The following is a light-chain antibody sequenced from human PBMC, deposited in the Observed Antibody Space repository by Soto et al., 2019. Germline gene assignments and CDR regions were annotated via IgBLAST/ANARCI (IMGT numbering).Light chain of an antibody. J-gene: IGLJ1*01. V-gene: IGLV1-51*01. Sequence: QSVLTQPPSVSAAPGQKVTISCSGSNSNVGNNSVSWYQQLPRTAPKLLIYDNYKRPSGIPDRFSGSKSGSSATLAITALQTGDEADYYCGTWDTSLCAEVFGPGTKVTVL. CDR3: GTWDTSLCAEV. CDR2: DNY. CDR1: NSNVGNNS.